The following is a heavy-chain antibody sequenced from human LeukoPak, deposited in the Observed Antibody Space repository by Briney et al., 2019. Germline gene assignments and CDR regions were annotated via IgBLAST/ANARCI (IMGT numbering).Heavy chain of an antibody. Sequence: GGSLRLSCAASGFTVSSNHMSAVRQAPGKGLEWVSVIYSGGSTDYADSVKGRFTISRDNSKNTLYLQMNSLRAEYTAVYHCARGPAGYNWGQGTLVTVSS. CDR1: GFTVSSNH. V-gene: IGHV3-53*01. CDR3: ARGPAGYN. CDR2: IYSGGST. J-gene: IGHJ4*02. D-gene: IGHD1-1*01.